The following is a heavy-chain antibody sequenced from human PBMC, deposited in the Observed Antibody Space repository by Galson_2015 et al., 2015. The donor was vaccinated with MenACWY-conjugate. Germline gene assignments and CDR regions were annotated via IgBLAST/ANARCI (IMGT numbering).Heavy chain of an antibody. CDR1: GFTVSDNY. CDR3: ASPLSTNSGFDY. CDR2: IYTGGNT. D-gene: IGHD6-19*01. Sequence: SLRLSCAASGFTVSDNYMNWVRQPPGKGLEWVSVIYTGGNTYYADSVKGRFSISRDNSKNTVYLQMNSLRAEDSAVYYCASPLSTNSGFDYRGQGVRVTVAS. J-gene: IGHJ4*02. V-gene: IGHV3-53*01.